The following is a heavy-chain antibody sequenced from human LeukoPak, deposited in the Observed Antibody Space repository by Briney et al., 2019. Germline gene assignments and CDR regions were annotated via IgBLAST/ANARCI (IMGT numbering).Heavy chain of an antibody. Sequence: ASVKVSCKASGYTFTGYYMHWVRQAPGQGLEWMGWINPNSGGTNYAQKFQGGVTMTRDTSISTAYMELSRLRSDDTAVYYCARDSLRGYGYYYYGMDVWGQGTTVTVSS. V-gene: IGHV1-2*02. D-gene: IGHD5-12*01. CDR1: GYTFTGYY. CDR3: ARDSLRGYGYYYYGMDV. CDR2: INPNSGGT. J-gene: IGHJ6*02.